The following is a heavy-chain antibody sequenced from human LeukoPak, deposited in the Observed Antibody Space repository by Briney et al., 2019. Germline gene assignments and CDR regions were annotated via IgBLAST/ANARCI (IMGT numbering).Heavy chain of an antibody. CDR2: INHSGST. J-gene: IGHJ4*02. D-gene: IGHD1-26*01. Sequence: SETLSLTCAVYGGSFSGYYWSWIRQPPGKGPEWIGEINHSGSTNYNPSLKSRVTISVDTSKNQFSLKLSSVTAADTAVYYCASLLVGLNWGQGTLVTVSS. V-gene: IGHV4-34*01. CDR3: ASLLVGLN. CDR1: GGSFSGYY.